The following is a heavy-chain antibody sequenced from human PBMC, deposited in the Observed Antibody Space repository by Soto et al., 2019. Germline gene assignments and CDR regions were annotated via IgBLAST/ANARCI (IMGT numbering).Heavy chain of an antibody. D-gene: IGHD3-10*01. CDR3: AHSRSYYYGSGGYPHGY. J-gene: IGHJ4*02. Sequence: QITLKESGPTLVKPTQTLTLTCTFSGFSLSTSGVGVGWIRQPPGKALEWLALIYWDDDKRYSPSLKSRLTITKDTSKNQVVHTMTNMDPVDTATYYCAHSRSYYYGSGGYPHGYWGQGTLVTVSS. CDR1: GFSLSTSGVG. CDR2: IYWDDDK. V-gene: IGHV2-5*02.